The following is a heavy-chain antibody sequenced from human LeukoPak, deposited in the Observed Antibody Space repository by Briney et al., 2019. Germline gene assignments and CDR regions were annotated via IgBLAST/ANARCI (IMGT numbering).Heavy chain of an antibody. CDR3: ARLLSGSVVPYLFDY. D-gene: IGHD2-2*01. CDR2: IYPGDSDT. Sequence: GESLKISCKGSGYSFTSYWIGWVRQMPEKGLEWMGIIYPGDSDTRYSPSFQGQVTISADKSISTAYLQWSSLKASDTAMYYCARLLSGSVVPYLFDYWGQGTLVTVSS. V-gene: IGHV5-51*01. J-gene: IGHJ4*02. CDR1: GYSFTSYW.